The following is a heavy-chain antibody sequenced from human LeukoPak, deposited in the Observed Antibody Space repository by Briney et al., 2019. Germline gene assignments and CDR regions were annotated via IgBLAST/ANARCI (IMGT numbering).Heavy chain of an antibody. CDR2: ISAYNGNT. CDR1: GYTFTSYG. D-gene: IGHD3-10*01. CDR3: ARDESAYYYGSGSYLDY. Sequence: ASVKVSCKASGYTFTSYGISWVRQAPGQGLEWMGWISAYNGNTNYAQKLQGRVTMTTDTSTSTACMELRSLRSDDTAVYYCARDESAYYYGSGSYLDYWGQGTLVTVSS. V-gene: IGHV1-18*01. J-gene: IGHJ4*02.